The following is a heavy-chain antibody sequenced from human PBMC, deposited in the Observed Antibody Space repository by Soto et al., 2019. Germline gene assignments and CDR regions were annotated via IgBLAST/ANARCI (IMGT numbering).Heavy chain of an antibody. Sequence: PGGSLRLSCAASGFTFSSYAMSWVRQAPGKGLEWVSAISGSGGSTYYADSVKGRFTISRDNSKNTLYLQMNSLRAEDTAVYYCAKFLVPAAIRGAYNYYYMVVWGTGTTVNVSS. CDR3: AKFLVPAAIRGAYNYYYMVV. J-gene: IGHJ6*03. CDR2: ISGSGGST. V-gene: IGHV3-23*01. CDR1: GFTFSSYA. D-gene: IGHD2-2*01.